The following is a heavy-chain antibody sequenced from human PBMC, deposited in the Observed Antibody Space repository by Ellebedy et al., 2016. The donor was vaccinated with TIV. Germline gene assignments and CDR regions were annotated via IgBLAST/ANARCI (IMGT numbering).Heavy chain of an antibody. J-gene: IGHJ5*01. CDR2: ISDSGDTT. D-gene: IGHD6-19*01. CDR1: GFTFSSYA. Sequence: PGGSLRLSCAASGFTFSSYAMSWIRQGPGQGLEWVSAISDSGDTTYYAASVKGRFTISRDNSKNTLYLQMISLRAGDTAVYYCARDPPQGTSGWSSWGQGTLVTVSS. V-gene: IGHV3-23*01. CDR3: ARDPPQGTSGWSS.